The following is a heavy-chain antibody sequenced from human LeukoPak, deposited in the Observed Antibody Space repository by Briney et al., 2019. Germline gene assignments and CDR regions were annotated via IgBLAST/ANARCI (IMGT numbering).Heavy chain of an antibody. D-gene: IGHD2-15*01. V-gene: IGHV1-69*04. CDR2: IIPILGIA. J-gene: IGHJ6*02. CDR1: GGXFSSYA. CDR3: ARVGGGVVVAATWGYYYGMDV. Sequence: RASVKVSCKASGGXFSSYAISWVRQAPGQGLEWMGRIIPILGIANYAQKFQGRVTITADKSTSTAYMELSSLRSEDTAVYYCARVGGGVVVAATWGYYYGMDVWGQGTTVTVSS.